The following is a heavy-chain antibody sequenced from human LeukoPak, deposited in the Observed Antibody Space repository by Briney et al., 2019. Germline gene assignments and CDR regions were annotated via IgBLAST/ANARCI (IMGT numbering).Heavy chain of an antibody. D-gene: IGHD5-24*01. Sequence: PGGSLRLSCAASGFTFDDYAMHWVRQAPGKGLEWVSLISWDGGSTYYADSVKGRFTISRDNSKNSLYLQMNSLRAEDTALYYCAKGGDGYNSFNYMDVWGKGTTVTVSS. V-gene: IGHV3-43D*03. CDR3: AKGGDGYNSFNYMDV. CDR2: ISWDGGST. CDR1: GFTFDDYA. J-gene: IGHJ6*03.